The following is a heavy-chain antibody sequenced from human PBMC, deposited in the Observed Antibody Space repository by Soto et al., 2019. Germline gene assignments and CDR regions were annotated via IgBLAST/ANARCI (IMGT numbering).Heavy chain of an antibody. Sequence: QVHLQESDPGLVKPSETLSLTCTVSGGSINGYYWNWIRQPPGKGLEWLGYVYFSGSTHYNPSLKTRLTISVDTSKKQFSLKLSSVTAADTAVYFCARQEAVPGTPFDSWGQGTLVSVSS. V-gene: IGHV4-59*01. CDR3: ARQEAVPGTPFDS. D-gene: IGHD6-19*01. CDR2: VYFSGST. J-gene: IGHJ4*02. CDR1: GGSINGYY.